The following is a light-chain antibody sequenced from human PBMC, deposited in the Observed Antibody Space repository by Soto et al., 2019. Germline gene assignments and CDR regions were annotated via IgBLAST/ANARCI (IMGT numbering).Light chain of an antibody. CDR2: GAS. V-gene: IGKV3-20*01. J-gene: IGKJ2*01. Sequence: EIVLTQSPCTLSLSPGERATLSCRASQSVSSNYLAWYQQKPGQAPRLLIYGASTRATGIPDRFSGSGSGKDFTLTISRLEPEDFAVYYCQKYGSSPYTFGQGTKLEIK. CDR3: QKYGSSPYT. CDR1: QSVSSNY.